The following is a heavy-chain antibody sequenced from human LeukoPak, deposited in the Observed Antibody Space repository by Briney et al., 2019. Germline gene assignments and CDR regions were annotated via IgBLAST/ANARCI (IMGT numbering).Heavy chain of an antibody. CDR3: ARDLTPLILFWPRSLDNNYGMDV. Sequence: ASVKVSCKASGYTFTSYDINWVRQATGQGLEWMGWMNPNSDNTGYARKFQGRVTITRNTSISTAYMELSSLRSEDTAVYYCARDLTPLILFWPRSLDNNYGMDVWGQGTTVTVSS. CDR1: GYTFTSYD. CDR2: MNPNSDNT. V-gene: IGHV1-8*01. J-gene: IGHJ6*02. D-gene: IGHD3/OR15-3a*01.